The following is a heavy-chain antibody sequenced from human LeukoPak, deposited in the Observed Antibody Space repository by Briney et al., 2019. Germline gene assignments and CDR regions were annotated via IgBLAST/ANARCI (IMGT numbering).Heavy chain of an antibody. V-gene: IGHV1-2*02. Sequence: GASAKVSCKASGYTFTGYYMHWVRQAPGQGLEWMGWINPNSGGTNYAQKFQGRVTMTRDTSISTAYMELSRLRSDDTAVYYCARNTYGYKFSMDVWGEGTTVTVSS. CDR3: ARNTYGYKFSMDV. CDR2: INPNSGGT. D-gene: IGHD5-24*01. J-gene: IGHJ6*03. CDR1: GYTFTGYY.